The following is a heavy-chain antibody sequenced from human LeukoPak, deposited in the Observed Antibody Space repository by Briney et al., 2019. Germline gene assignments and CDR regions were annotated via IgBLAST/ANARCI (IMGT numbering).Heavy chain of an antibody. CDR3: AKDFDSYYDSTGYGASFSY. D-gene: IGHD3-22*01. J-gene: IGHJ4*02. V-gene: IGHV3-23*01. Sequence: GGSLRLSCAASGFTFSSYAMSWVRQAPGKGLERVSAISGSSGNTYYADSVKGRFTISRDNSKNTLYLQMNNLRAEDTALYYCAKDFDSYYDSTGYGASFSYWGQGTLVTVSS. CDR2: ISGSSGNT. CDR1: GFTFSSYA.